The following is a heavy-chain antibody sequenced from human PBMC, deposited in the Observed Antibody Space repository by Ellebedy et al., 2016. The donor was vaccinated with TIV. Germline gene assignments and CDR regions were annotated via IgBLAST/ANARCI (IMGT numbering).Heavy chain of an antibody. CDR2: ISSSGSTM. D-gene: IGHD4-11*01. Sequence: GESLKISCPASGFTFSSYEVNWVRQAPVKGLQWVSYISSSGSTMYYADSVKARFTISRDNAKNSLYLQINSLRAEDTAVYYCARGLQRKTYFDYWGQGTLVTVSS. CDR3: ARGLQRKTYFDY. J-gene: IGHJ4*02. CDR1: GFTFSSYE. V-gene: IGHV3-48*03.